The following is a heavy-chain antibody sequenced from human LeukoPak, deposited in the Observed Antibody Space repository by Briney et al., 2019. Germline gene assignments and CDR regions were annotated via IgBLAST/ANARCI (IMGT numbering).Heavy chain of an antibody. CDR2: ISWNSGSI. V-gene: IGHV3-9*01. J-gene: IGHJ6*02. CDR3: ASSPGGYFEDGMDV. CDR1: GFIFDDYA. Sequence: PGRSLRLSCAASGFIFDDYAMHWVRHAPGKGLEWVSGISWNSGSIDYADSVKGRFTISRDNAKNSLYLQMNSLRGEDTALYYCASSPGGYFEDGMDVWGQGTTVTVSS. D-gene: IGHD3-9*01.